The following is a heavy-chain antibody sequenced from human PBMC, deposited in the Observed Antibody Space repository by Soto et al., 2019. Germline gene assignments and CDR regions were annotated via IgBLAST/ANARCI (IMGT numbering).Heavy chain of an antibody. CDR2: ISGSGGTT. CDR1: GFTFSSYA. V-gene: IGHV3-23*01. Sequence: GGSLRLSCAPSGFTFSSYAMSWVRQAPGKGLEWVSTISGSGGTTYYTDSVKGRFTISRDNAKNSLYLQMNSLRAEDTAVYYCAIDTPYSSSWYFTSPNYFDYWGQGTLVTVSS. CDR3: AIDTPYSSSWYFTSPNYFDY. J-gene: IGHJ4*02. D-gene: IGHD6-13*01.